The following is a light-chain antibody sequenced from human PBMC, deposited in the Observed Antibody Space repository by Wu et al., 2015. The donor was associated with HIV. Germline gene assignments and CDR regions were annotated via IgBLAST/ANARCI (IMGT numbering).Light chain of an antibody. CDR2: GAS. CDR1: QSVSSNY. J-gene: IGKJ4*01. CDR3: QQYGSSPRLT. V-gene: IGKV3-20*01. Sequence: EIVLTQSPGTLSLSPGERATLSCRASQSVSSNYLAWYQQKPGQAPRLLVYGASTRATGIPDRFSGSGSGTDFTLTISRLEPEDFAVYYCQQYGSSPRLTFGGGTKVETK.